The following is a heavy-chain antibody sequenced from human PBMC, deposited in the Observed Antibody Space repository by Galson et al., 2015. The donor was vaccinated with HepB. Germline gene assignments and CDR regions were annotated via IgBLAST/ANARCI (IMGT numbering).Heavy chain of an antibody. CDR2: IYSGGST. CDR1: GFTVSSNY. CDR3: ARSGRKWLFDY. D-gene: IGHD5-18*01. Sequence: SLRLSCAASGFTVSSNYMSWVRQAPGKGLEWVSVIYSGGSTYYADSVKGRFTISRDNSKNTLYLQMNSLRAEDTAVYYCARSGRKWLFDYWGQGTLVTVSS. J-gene: IGHJ4*02. V-gene: IGHV3-53*01.